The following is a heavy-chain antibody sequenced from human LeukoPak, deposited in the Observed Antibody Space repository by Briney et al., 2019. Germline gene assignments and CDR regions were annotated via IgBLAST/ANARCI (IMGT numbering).Heavy chain of an antibody. V-gene: IGHV4-59*01. D-gene: IGHD3-10*01. CDR3: ARDLYASGNCRSYWYFDL. Sequence: SETLSLTCTVSGGSISSYYWSWIRQPPGKGLEWIGYIYYNGSTNYNPSLKSRVTISVDTSKKQFSLKLNSVTAADTAVYYCARDLYASGNCRSYWYFDLWGRGTLVTVSS. CDR1: GGSISSYY. J-gene: IGHJ2*01. CDR2: IYYNGST.